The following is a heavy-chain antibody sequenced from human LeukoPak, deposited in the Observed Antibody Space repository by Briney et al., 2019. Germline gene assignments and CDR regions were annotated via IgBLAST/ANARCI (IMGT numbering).Heavy chain of an antibody. CDR3: ARDRVVRGVITAFDY. CDR2: IIPIFGAA. V-gene: IGHV1-69*13. D-gene: IGHD3-10*01. CDR1: GGTFSSYA. Sequence: SVKVSCKPSGGTFSSYAISWVRQAPGQGLEWMGGIIPIFGAANYAQKFQGRVTITADESTSTAYMELSSLRSEDTAVYYCARDRVVRGVITAFDYWGQGTLVTVSS. J-gene: IGHJ4*02.